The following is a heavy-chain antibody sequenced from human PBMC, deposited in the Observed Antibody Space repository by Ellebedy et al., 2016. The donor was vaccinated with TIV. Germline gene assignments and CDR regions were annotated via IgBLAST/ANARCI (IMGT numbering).Heavy chain of an antibody. CDR2: MTGSTTTI. J-gene: IGHJ2*01. V-gene: IGHV3-48*02. Sequence: GESLKISCAASGFTFSDYSMNWVRQAPGKGLEWIAYMTGSTTTIYYADSVKGRVTLSRVNAKNSLYLQMNSLRDEDTAVYYCARSVQWYFDLWGRGTQVTVSS. CDR3: ARSVQWYFDL. CDR1: GFTFSDYS.